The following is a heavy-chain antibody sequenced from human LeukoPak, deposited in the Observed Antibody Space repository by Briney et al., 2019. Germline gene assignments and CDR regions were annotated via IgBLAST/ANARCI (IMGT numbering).Heavy chain of an antibody. D-gene: IGHD3-3*01. V-gene: IGHV1-8*01. J-gene: IGHJ6*02. Sequence: ASVKVSCKASGYTFTSYDINWVRQATGQGLEWMGWMSPNSGNTGYAQKFQGRVTMTRNTSISTAYMELSSLRSEDTAVYYCARVYYDFWSGYYTHYYYSMDVWGQGTTVTVSS. CDR3: ARVYYDFWSGYYTHYYYSMDV. CDR2: MSPNSGNT. CDR1: GYTFTSYD.